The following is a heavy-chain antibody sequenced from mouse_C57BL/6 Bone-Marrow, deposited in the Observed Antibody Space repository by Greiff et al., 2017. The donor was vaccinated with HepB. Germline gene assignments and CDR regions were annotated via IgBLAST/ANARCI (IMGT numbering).Heavy chain of an antibody. V-gene: IGHV14-3*01. Sequence: VQLQQSVAELVRPGASVKLSCTASGFNIKNTYMHWVKQRPEQGLEWIGRIDPANGNTKYAPKFQGKATITADTSSNTAYLQLSSLTSEDTAIYYCASYYDGIRGGPWFAYWGQGTLVTVSA. CDR3: ASYYDGIRGGPWFAY. J-gene: IGHJ3*01. D-gene: IGHD1-1*01. CDR2: IDPANGNT. CDR1: GFNIKNTY.